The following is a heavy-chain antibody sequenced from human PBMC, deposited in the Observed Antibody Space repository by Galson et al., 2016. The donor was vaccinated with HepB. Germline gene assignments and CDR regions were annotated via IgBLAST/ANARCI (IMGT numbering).Heavy chain of an antibody. CDR3: ARSMGELYFDY. J-gene: IGHJ4*01. D-gene: IGHD3-16*01. CDR1: GYSFTTYF. CDR2: INAGSGDT. Sequence: SVKVSCKASGYSFTTYFLHWVRQAPGQGLEWMGWINAGSGDTKYSQKFQDRVTITSDTSARTAYMEVTSLRSEDTAVYYCARSMGELYFDYWGQGTLVTVSS. V-gene: IGHV1-3*01.